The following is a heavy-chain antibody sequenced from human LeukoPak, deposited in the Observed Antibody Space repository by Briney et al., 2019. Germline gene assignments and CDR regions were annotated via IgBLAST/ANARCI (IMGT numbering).Heavy chain of an antibody. CDR3: ATYTRWHYGGGIDN. D-gene: IGHD4-17*01. V-gene: IGHV1-69*01. CDR1: GGTFNSYS. J-gene: IGHJ4*02. CDR2: IIPILDSV. Sequence: SVKVSCKASGGTFNSYSLSWVRQAPGQGLEWMGGIIPILDSVKYAQKFQGRVTITADESTSATYMELSSLTSEDTAVYYCATYTRWHYGGGIDNWGQGTLVTVSS.